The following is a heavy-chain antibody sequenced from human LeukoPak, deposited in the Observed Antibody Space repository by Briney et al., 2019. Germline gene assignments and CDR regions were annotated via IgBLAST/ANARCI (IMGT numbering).Heavy chain of an antibody. Sequence: GGSLSLSCAASGFPFIDHYMDWVRQAPGKGLEWVGRTRNKANSYTTEYAASVKGRFTISRDDSKNSLYLQMNSLKTEDTAVYYCARDRGWFDPWGQGTLVTVSS. D-gene: IGHD3-10*01. V-gene: IGHV3-72*01. CDR1: GFPFIDHY. J-gene: IGHJ5*02. CDR3: ARDRGWFDP. CDR2: TRNKANSYTT.